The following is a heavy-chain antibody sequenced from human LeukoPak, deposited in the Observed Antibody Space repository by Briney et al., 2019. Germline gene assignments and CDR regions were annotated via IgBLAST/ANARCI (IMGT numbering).Heavy chain of an antibody. Sequence: SETLSLTCTVSGGSISSYYWSWIRQPPGKGLEWIGEINHSGSTNYNPSLKSRVTISVDTSKNQFSLKLSSVTAADTAVYYCARRWGYCSGGSCRLNWFDPWGQGTLVTVSS. D-gene: IGHD2-15*01. CDR3: ARRWGYCSGGSCRLNWFDP. V-gene: IGHV4-34*01. J-gene: IGHJ5*02. CDR1: GGSISSYY. CDR2: INHSGST.